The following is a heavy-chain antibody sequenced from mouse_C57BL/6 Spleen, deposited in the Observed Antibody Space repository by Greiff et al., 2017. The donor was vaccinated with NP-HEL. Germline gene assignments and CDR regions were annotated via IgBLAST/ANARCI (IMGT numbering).Heavy chain of an antibody. CDR1: GYTFTGYW. D-gene: IGHD1-1*01. Sequence: QVQLQQSGAELMKPGASVKLSCKATGYTFTGYWIEWVKQRPGHGLEWIGEILPGSGGTNYNEKFKGKATFTADTSSNTAYMQLSSLTTEDYAIYFCERRIITTVVRDMDYWGQGTSVTVSS. V-gene: IGHV1-9*01. CDR2: ILPGSGGT. CDR3: ERRIITTVVRDMDY. J-gene: IGHJ4*01.